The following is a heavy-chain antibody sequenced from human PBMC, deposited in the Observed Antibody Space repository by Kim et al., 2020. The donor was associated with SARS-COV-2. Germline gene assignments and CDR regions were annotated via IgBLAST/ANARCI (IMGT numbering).Heavy chain of an antibody. CDR3: AKDFDY. CDR2: GDGGST. Sequence: GDGGSTSYADSVKGRFTISRDNSKNSLYLQMNSLRTEDTALYYCAKDFDYWGQGTLVTVSS. J-gene: IGHJ4*02. V-gene: IGHV3-43*02.